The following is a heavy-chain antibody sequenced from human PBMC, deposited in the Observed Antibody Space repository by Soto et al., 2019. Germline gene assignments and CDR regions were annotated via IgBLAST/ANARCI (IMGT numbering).Heavy chain of an antibody. CDR1: GGTFSSYA. D-gene: IGHD2-15*01. J-gene: IGHJ5*02. CDR2: IIPIFGTA. V-gene: IGHV1-69*01. CDR3: ARVDCSGGSCHRWDFDP. Sequence: QVPLVQSGAEVKKPGSSVKVSCKASGGTFSSYAISWVRQAPGQGLEWMGGIIPIFGTANYAQKFQGRVTISADESTSTAYMELSSLRSEDTAVYYCARVDCSGGSCHRWDFDPWGQGTLVPVSS.